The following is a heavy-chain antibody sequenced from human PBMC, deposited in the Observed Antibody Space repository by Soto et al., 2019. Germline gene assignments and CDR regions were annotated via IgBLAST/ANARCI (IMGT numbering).Heavy chain of an antibody. Sequence: GASVKVSCKASGYTFTSYTMHWVRQAPGQRPEWMGWINAGNGNTRYSQKFQGRVTITRDTSASTVYMELSSLRSEDTAVYYCATLGYCSSTSCHPFDYWGQGTLVTVSS. J-gene: IGHJ4*02. V-gene: IGHV1-3*01. CDR3: ATLGYCSSTSCHPFDY. D-gene: IGHD2-2*01. CDR1: GYTFTSYT. CDR2: INAGNGNT.